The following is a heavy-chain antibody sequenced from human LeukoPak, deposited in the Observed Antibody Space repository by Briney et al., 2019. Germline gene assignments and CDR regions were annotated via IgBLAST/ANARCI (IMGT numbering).Heavy chain of an antibody. V-gene: IGHV4-59*01. J-gene: IGHJ5*02. D-gene: IGHD6-19*01. Sequence: SETLSLTCTVSGGSISSYYWSWIRQPPGKGLEWIGYIYYSGSTNYNPSLKSRVTISVDTSKNQFSLKPSSVTAADTAVYYCARGAGKGNWFDPWGQGTLVTVSS. CDR1: GGSISSYY. CDR2: IYYSGST. CDR3: ARGAGKGNWFDP.